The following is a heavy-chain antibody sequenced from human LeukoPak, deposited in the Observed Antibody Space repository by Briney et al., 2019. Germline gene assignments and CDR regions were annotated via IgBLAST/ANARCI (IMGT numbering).Heavy chain of an antibody. CDR1: N. Sequence: NMNWVRQAPGKGLEWVSSITSSSTYIYYADSVKGRFTISRDNAKNSLYLQMNSLRAEDTAVYYCARDRRQQLALDAFDIWGQGTMVTVSS. CDR3: ARDRRQQLALDAFDI. D-gene: IGHD6-13*01. CDR2: ITSSSTYI. J-gene: IGHJ3*02. V-gene: IGHV3-21*01.